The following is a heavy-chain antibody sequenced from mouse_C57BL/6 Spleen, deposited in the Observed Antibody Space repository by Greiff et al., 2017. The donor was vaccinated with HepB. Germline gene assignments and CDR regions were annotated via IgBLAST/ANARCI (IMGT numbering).Heavy chain of an antibody. CDR2: ISSGSSTI. CDR1: GFTFSDYG. D-gene: IGHD1-2*01. CDR3: ARWITTAPWFAY. J-gene: IGHJ3*01. V-gene: IGHV5-17*01. Sequence: EVKVEESGGGLVKPGGSLKLSCAASGFTFSDYGMHWVRQAPEKGLEWVAYISSGSSTIYYADTVKGRFTISRDNAKNTLFLQMTSRRSEDTAMDYCARWITTAPWFAYWGQGTLVTVSA.